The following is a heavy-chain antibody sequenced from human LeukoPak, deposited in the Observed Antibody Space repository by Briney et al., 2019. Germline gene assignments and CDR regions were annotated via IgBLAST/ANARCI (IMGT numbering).Heavy chain of an antibody. D-gene: IGHD4-17*01. J-gene: IGHJ5*02. Sequence: GGSLRPSCAASGFTFSNYWMHWVRQAPGKGLVWVSRIKSDGSSTTYADSVKGRFTISRDNAKKTLYLQMNSLRVEDTAVYYCARDYGDYANWFDPWGQGTLVTVSS. CDR3: ARDYGDYANWFDP. V-gene: IGHV3-74*01. CDR2: IKSDGSST. CDR1: GFTFSNYW.